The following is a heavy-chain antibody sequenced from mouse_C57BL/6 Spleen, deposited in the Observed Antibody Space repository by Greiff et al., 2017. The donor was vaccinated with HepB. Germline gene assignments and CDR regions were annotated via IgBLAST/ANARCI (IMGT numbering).Heavy chain of an antibody. V-gene: IGHV1-80*01. J-gene: IGHJ4*01. CDR1: GYAFSSYW. CDR3: ARDYYGSGNAMDY. D-gene: IGHD1-1*01. Sequence: QVHVKQSGAELVKPGASVKISCKASGYAFSSYWMNWVKQRPGKGLEWIGQIYPGDGDTNYNGKFKGKATLTADKSSSTAYMQLSSLTSEDSAVYFCARDYYGSGNAMDYWGQVTSVTVSS. CDR2: IYPGDGDT.